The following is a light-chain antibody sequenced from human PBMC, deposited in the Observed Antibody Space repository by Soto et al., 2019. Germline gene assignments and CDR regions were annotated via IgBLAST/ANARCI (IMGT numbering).Light chain of an antibody. CDR1: SSDVGNYIF. CDR2: DIN. V-gene: IGLV2-14*01. J-gene: IGLJ1*01. CDR3: VSYRTSASGV. Sequence: QSPLTQPASVSGSPGQSMTISCTGTSSDVGNYIFVSWYRQHLGRAAKLMIYDINNQPSTVSNRFSSSKSGITASLTISGLQAEDEADYYYVSYRTSASGVFGTGTKVTV.